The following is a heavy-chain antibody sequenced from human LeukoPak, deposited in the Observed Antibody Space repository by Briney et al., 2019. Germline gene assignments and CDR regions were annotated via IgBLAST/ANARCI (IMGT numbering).Heavy chain of an antibody. CDR3: ARDYSNYVRPFGFDY. CDR1: GYTFTGYY. CDR2: INPNSGGT. V-gene: IGHV1-2*02. Sequence: ASVKVSCKASGYTFTGYYMHWVRQAPGQGLEWMGWINPNSGGTNYAQKFQGRVTMTRDTSISTAYMELSRLRSDDTAVYYCARDYSNYVRPFGFDYWGQGTLVTVSS. J-gene: IGHJ4*02. D-gene: IGHD4-11*01.